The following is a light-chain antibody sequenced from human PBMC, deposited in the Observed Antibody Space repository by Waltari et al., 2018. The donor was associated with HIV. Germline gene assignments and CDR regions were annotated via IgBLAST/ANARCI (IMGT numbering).Light chain of an antibody. CDR1: ALPKQY. CDR3: LSADSSGTYWV. V-gene: IGLV3-16*01. CDR2: KDK. Sequence: SYELTQPPSVSVSQGQMARITCSGEALPKQYVAWYQQKPGQAPVLVIYKDKERPSGIPERFSGSSSGTMVTLTISGVQAEDEADYYCLSADSSGTYWVFGGGTEVTVL. J-gene: IGLJ3*02.